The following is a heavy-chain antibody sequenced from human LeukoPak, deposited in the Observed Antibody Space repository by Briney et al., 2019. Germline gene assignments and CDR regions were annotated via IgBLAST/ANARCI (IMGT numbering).Heavy chain of an antibody. J-gene: IGHJ6*03. CDR1: GYTFTSYY. Sequence: ASVKVSCKASGYTFTSYYMHWVRQAPGQGLEWMGIINPSGGSTSYAQKFQGRVTMTRDMSTSTVYMELSSLRSEDTAVYYCARDYYDSSGRPNYYYYMDVWGKGTTVTVSS. CDR2: INPSGGST. CDR3: ARDYYDSSGRPNYYYYMDV. V-gene: IGHV1-46*01. D-gene: IGHD3-22*01.